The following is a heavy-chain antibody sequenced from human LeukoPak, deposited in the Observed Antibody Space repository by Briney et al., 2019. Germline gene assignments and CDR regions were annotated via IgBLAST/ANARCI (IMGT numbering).Heavy chain of an antibody. CDR3: VKDLSYESSGSFFDF. CDR2: ISWDGTT. J-gene: IGHJ4*02. D-gene: IGHD3-22*01. V-gene: IGHV3-43*01. CDR1: GFIFEDYT. Sequence: GGSLRLSCAASGFIFEDYTMHWVRQAPGKTLEWVSLISWDGTTYYADSVKGRFTISRDNSKDSLYLQMDTLRREDTAFYYCVKDLSYESSGSFFDFWGQGTLVTVS.